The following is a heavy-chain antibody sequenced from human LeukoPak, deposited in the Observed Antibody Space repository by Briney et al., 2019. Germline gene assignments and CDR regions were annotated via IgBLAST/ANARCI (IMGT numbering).Heavy chain of an antibody. CDR3: AEGITGGW. J-gene: IGHJ4*02. D-gene: IGHD1-14*01. V-gene: IGHV3-7*01. Sequence: GSLRLSCAASGFTLSIYWMTWVRQAPGKGLEWVANIKQDGSEKYYVDSVKGRFTISRDNAKNSLYLQMNSLRAEDTAVYYCAEGITGGWWGQGTLVTVSS. CDR2: IKQDGSEK. CDR1: GFTLSIYW.